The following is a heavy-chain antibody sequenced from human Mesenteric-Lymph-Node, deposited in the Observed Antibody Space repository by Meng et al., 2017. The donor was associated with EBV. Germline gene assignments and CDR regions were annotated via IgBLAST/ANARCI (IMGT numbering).Heavy chain of an antibody. V-gene: IGHV3-23*04. Sequence: DVQLGGPGGGLVLPGGALRLSCAASGFTFSSFAMNWVRQAPGKGLEWVSAIVASGGSTYYADSVQGRFTISRDNSKNTLYLQMNSLRAEDTAVYSCAKGYSSDWFYFDYWGQGTLVTVSS. J-gene: IGHJ4*02. CDR3: AKGYSSDWFYFDY. CDR2: IVASGGST. D-gene: IGHD6-19*01. CDR1: GFTFSSFA.